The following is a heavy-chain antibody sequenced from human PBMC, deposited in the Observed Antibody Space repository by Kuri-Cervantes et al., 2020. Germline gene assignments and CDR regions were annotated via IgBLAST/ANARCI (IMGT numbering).Heavy chain of an antibody. CDR1: GYTFTGYY. D-gene: IGHD3-10*01. J-gene: IGHJ6*02. V-gene: IGHV1-18*04. CDR2: ISAYNGNT. CDR3: ARSASYGSGSSPLGYYGMDV. Sequence: ASVKVSCKASGYTFTGYYIHWVRQAPGQGLEWMGWISAYNGNTNYAQKLQGRVTMTTDTSTSTAYMELRSLRSEDTAVYYCARSASYGSGSSPLGYYGMDVWGQGTTVTVSS.